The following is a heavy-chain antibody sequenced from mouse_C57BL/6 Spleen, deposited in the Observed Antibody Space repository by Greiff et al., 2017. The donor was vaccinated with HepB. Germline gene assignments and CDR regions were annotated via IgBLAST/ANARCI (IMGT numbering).Heavy chain of an antibody. J-gene: IGHJ4*01. CDR1: GFTFSDYG. V-gene: IGHV5-17*01. CDR3: ARGGNYDNYYAMDY. D-gene: IGHD2-4*01. CDR2: ISSGSSTI. Sequence: EVQGVESGGGLVKPGGSLKLSCAASGFTFSDYGMHWVRQAPEKGLEWVAYISSGSSTIYYADTVKGRFTISRDNAKNTLFLQMTSLRSEDTAMYYCARGGNYDNYYAMDYWGQGTSVTVSS.